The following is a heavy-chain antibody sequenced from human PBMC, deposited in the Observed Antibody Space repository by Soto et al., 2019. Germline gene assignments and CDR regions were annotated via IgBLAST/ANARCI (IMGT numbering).Heavy chain of an antibody. D-gene: IGHD3-22*01. V-gene: IGHV4-31*03. J-gene: IGHJ4*02. Sequence: QVQLQESGPGLVKPSQPLSLTCTVSGGSISSGGYYWSWIRQHPGKGLEWIGYIYYSGSTYYNPSLKSRVTISVDTSKNQFSLKLSSVTAADTAVYYCARARAENYYDSSGSRFDYWGQGTLVTVSS. CDR1: GGSISSGGYY. CDR2: IYYSGST. CDR3: ARARAENYYDSSGSRFDY.